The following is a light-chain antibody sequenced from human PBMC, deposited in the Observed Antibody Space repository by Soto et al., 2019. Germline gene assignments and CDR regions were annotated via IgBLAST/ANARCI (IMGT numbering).Light chain of an antibody. CDR3: SSYTGCNPSYD. V-gene: IGLV2-8*01. CDR2: EVT. J-gene: IGLJ1*01. Sequence: QSALTQPPSASGSPGQSVTISCTGTSRDVGGYDYVSWYQQHPGKAPKLMIYEVTIRPSGVSDRFSGSKSGNTASLTVSALKAEDEADYYCSSYTGCNPSYDFGPGTKGTVL. CDR1: SRDVGGYDY.